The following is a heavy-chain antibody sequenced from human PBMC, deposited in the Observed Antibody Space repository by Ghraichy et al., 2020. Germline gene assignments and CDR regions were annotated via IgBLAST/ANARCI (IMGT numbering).Heavy chain of an antibody. V-gene: IGHV3-9*01. D-gene: IGHD3-22*01. J-gene: IGHJ4*02. CDR1: GFTFDDYA. CDR3: AKMLGNYYDSSGYHYYFDY. CDR2: ISWNSGSI. Sequence: GGSLRLSCAASGFTFDDYAMHWVRQAPGKGLEWVSGISWNSGSIGYADSVKGRFTISRDNAKNSLYLQMNSLRAEDTALYYCAKMLGNYYDSSGYHYYFDYWGQGTLVTVSS.